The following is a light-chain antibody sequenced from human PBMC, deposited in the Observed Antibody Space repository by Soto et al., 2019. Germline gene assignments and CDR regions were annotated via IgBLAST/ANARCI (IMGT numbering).Light chain of an antibody. J-gene: IGKJ1*01. V-gene: IGKV1-5*03. CDR2: KAS. CDR3: QHYNSYSEA. CDR1: QTISSW. Sequence: DIQMTQSPSTLSGSVGDRVTITCRASQTISSWLAWYQQKPGKAPKLLIYKASTLKSGVPSRFSGSGSGTEFTLTISSLQPYDFATSYCQHYNSYSEACGQGTKVELK.